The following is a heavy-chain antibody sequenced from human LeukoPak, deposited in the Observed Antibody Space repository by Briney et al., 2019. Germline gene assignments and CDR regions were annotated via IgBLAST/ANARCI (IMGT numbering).Heavy chain of an antibody. CDR1: GYTFPSYF. CDR3: ARSWALRFLETDVDFDY. D-gene: IGHD3-3*01. CDR2: INPTGGST. Sequence: ASVKVSCKASGYTFPSYFMHWVRQAPGQGLEWMGIINPTGGSTTYAQKFQGRVTMTRDTSTSTVYMELSSLRSEDTAVYYCARSWALRFLETDVDFDYWGQGTLVTVSS. J-gene: IGHJ4*02. V-gene: IGHV1-46*01.